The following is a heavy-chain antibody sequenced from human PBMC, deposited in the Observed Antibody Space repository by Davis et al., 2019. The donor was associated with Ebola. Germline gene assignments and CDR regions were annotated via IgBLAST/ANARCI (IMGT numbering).Heavy chain of an antibody. D-gene: IGHD7-27*01. CDR3: ARAGDQDYYYYMDV. V-gene: IGHV1-2*02. J-gene: IGHJ6*03. CDR1: GYTFTGYY. CDR2: INPNSGGT. Sequence: ASVKVSCKASGYTFTGYYMHWVRQAPGQGLEWMGWINPNSGGTNYAQKFQGRVTMTRDTPISTAYMELSRLRSDDTAVYYCARAGDQDYYYYMDVWGKGTTVTVSS.